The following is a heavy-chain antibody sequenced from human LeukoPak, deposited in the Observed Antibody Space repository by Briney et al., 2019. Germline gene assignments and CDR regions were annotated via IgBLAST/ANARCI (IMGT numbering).Heavy chain of an antibody. V-gene: IGHV3-9*01. CDR3: AKDAHTHMRGGLDY. Sequence: GGSLRLSCAASGFTFDDYAMHWVRRAPGKGLEWVSGISWNSGSIGYADSVKGRFTISRDNAKNSLYLQMNSLRAEDTALYYCAKDAHTHMRGGLDYWGQGTLVTVSS. CDR2: ISWNSGSI. CDR1: GFTFDDYA. J-gene: IGHJ4*02. D-gene: IGHD3-16*01.